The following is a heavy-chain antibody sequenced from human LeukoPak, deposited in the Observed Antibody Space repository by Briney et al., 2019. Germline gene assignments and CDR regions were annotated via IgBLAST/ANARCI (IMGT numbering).Heavy chain of an antibody. Sequence: GKSRQIPCMCSGYNFTIYWIGWAGHLPGKGLEWMGLSYPGDSETRNKPSFQGHHNMPANNSLSTASLQWSSLKAPDTAMYYRAKQDSSSWYGDYWGQGSLVTVSS. V-gene: IGHV5-51*01. J-gene: IGHJ4*02. CDR1: GYNFTIYW. CDR2: SYPGDSET. D-gene: IGHD6-13*01. CDR3: AKQDSSSWYGDY.